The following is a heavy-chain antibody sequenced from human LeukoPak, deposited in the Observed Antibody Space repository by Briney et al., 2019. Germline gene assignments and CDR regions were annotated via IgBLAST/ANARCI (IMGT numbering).Heavy chain of an antibody. CDR2: IYYSGST. V-gene: IGHV4-59*01. CDR3: ARITYYYGSGRVDNWFDP. D-gene: IGHD3-10*01. Sequence: PSETLSLTCTVSGGSISSYYWSWIRQPPGKGLEWIGYIYYSGSTNYNPSLKSRVTISVYTSKNQFSLKLSSVTAADTAVYYCARITYYYGSGRVDNWFDPWGQGTLVTVSS. CDR1: GGSISSYY. J-gene: IGHJ5*02.